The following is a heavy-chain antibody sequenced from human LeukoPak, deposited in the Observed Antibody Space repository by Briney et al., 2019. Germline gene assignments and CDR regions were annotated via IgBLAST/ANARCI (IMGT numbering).Heavy chain of an antibody. CDR3: AKDIGGDWTYCTATSCYESAFDV. Sequence: GGSLRLSCEGSGFTFGGYAMHWVRQAPGKGLEWVAGIIWNGGRIGYADSVKGRFLISRDNARSSLYLQMNSLRPEDTALYYCAKDIGGDWTYCTATSCYESAFDVWGQGTMVTVSS. V-gene: IGHV3-9*01. CDR1: GFTFGGYA. CDR2: IIWNGGRI. J-gene: IGHJ3*01. D-gene: IGHD2-2*01.